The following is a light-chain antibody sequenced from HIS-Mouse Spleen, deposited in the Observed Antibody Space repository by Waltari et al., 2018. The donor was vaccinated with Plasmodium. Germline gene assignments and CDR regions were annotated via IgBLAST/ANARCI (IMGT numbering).Light chain of an antibody. CDR2: DVS. Sequence: QSALTQPRSVSGSPGQSVTISCTGTHSYVGCSNFFSWDQQHPGKAPKLMIYDVSKRPSGVPDRFSGSKSGNTASLTISGLQAEDEADYYCCSYAGSYTYVFGTGTKVTVL. CDR1: HSYVGCSNF. CDR3: CSYAGSYTYV. J-gene: IGLJ1*01. V-gene: IGLV2-11*01.